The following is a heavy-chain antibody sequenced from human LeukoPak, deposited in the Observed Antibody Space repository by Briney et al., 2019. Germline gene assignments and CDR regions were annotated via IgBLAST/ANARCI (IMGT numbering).Heavy chain of an antibody. Sequence: PGGSLRLSCAASGFIFSNYGMHWVRQAPGKGLEWVSYISSSSSTIYYADSVKGRFTISRDNAKNSLYLQMNSLRAEDTAVYYCARVPSDYYYYMDVWGKGTTVTVSS. CDR2: ISSSSSTI. J-gene: IGHJ6*03. CDR1: GFIFSNYG. V-gene: IGHV3-48*01. CDR3: ARVPSDYYYYMDV.